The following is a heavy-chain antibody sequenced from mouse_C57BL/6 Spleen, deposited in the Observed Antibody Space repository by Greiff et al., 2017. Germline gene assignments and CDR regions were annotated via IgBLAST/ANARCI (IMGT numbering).Heavy chain of an antibody. J-gene: IGHJ2*01. Sequence: VMLVESGADLARPGASVKLSCKASGYTFTTYGITWVKQRTGQGLEWIGEIYPRSGNIYYNEKFKGKATLTAGKSSSTAYMELRSLTSEDSAVYFCARYDYYYGSSPYYFDYWGQGTTLTVSS. V-gene: IGHV1-81*01. CDR2: IYPRSGNI. D-gene: IGHD1-1*01. CDR3: ARYDYYYGSSPYYFDY. CDR1: GYTFTTYG.